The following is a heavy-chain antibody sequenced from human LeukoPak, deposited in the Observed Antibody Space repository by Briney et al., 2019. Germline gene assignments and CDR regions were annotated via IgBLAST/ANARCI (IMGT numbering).Heavy chain of an antibody. J-gene: IGHJ4*02. Sequence: ASVKVSCKASGCTFTAYYIHWIRQAPGQGPEWMGWINPQTGGTKSAPNFQGRVAMTRDTSIFTVYLDLSGLRSDDTAVYYCARGDTFWSGPLFDYWGQGTLVTVSS. CDR1: GCTFTAYY. CDR3: ARGDTFWSGPLFDY. CDR2: INPQTGGT. D-gene: IGHD3-3*01. V-gene: IGHV1-2*02.